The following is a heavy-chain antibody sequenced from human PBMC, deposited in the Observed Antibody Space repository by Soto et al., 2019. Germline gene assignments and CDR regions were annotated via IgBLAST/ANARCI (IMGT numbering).Heavy chain of an antibody. CDR2: INPNSGAT. V-gene: IGHV1-2*02. D-gene: IGHD4-17*01. J-gene: IGHJ4*02. Sequence: SVKVSCKPSGYTFTGYYIHWVRQAPGQGLEWMGWINPNSGATNYAQKFQGRVTMTSDTSMSTAYVELARLRSDDTAVYYCLRDLVTTIGDFDYWGQGTLVTVSS. CDR3: LRDLVTTIGDFDY. CDR1: GYTFTGYY.